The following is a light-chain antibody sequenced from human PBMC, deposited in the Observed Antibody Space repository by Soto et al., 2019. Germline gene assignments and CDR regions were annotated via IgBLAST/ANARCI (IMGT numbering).Light chain of an antibody. CDR3: HQYYTTPPT. CDR2: WAS. J-gene: IGKJ2*01. CDR1: QSVLYSANNENY. V-gene: IGKV4-1*01. Sequence: DIVMTQSPDSLAVSLGERATINCRSSQSVLYSANNENYLAWYQQKPGQPPKLLIYWASTRESGAPDRFSGSGSGTDFTLTISSLQAEDVAVYYCHQYYTTPPTFGQGTKLEIK.